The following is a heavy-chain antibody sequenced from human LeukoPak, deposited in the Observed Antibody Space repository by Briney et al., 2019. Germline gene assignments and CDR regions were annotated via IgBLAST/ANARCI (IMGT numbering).Heavy chain of an antibody. J-gene: IGHJ6*03. V-gene: IGHV4-31*03. Sequence: SQTLSLTCTVSGASITSGNYYWSWLRQHPGKGLEWIGYIRYSGSTYHNPSLKSRLAISVDTSRNQFSLDLSSVTAADTAVYHCARGFYYDNYMDVWGNGTTVTVSS. CDR2: IRYSGST. CDR1: GASITSGNYY. CDR3: ARGFYYDNYMDV. D-gene: IGHD3-22*01.